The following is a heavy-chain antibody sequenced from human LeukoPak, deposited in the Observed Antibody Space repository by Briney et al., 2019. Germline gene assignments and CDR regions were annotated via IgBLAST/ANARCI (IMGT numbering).Heavy chain of an antibody. V-gene: IGHV3-23*01. CDR1: GFTFSSYA. CDR3: AKVHPYCSSTSCYLHY. Sequence: GGSLRLSCAASGFTFSSYAMSWVRQAPGKGLEWVSAISGSGGSTYYADSMKGWFTISRDNSKNTLYLQMNSLRAEDTAVYYCAKVHPYCSSTSCYLHYWGQGTLVTVSS. D-gene: IGHD2-2*01. CDR2: ISGSGGST. J-gene: IGHJ4*02.